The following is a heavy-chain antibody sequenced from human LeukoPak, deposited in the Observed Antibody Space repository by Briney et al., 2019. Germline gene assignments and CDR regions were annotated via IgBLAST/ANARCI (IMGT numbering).Heavy chain of an antibody. D-gene: IGHD3-10*01. CDR3: AIGHGDLRR. V-gene: IGHV3-23*01. Sequence: GGSLRLSCAASGFTFSSYALTWLRQAPGKGLEWVSGVSGSGDSTYYADSVKGRFTISRDNSKNTLYLQMNSLRAEDTAIYYCAIGHGDLRRGGQGTLVTVSS. J-gene: IGHJ4*02. CDR2: VSGSGDST. CDR1: GFTFSSYA.